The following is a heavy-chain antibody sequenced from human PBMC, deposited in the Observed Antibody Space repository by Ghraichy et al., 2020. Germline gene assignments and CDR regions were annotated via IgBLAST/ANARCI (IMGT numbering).Heavy chain of an antibody. J-gene: IGHJ5*02. D-gene: IGHD2-2*01. V-gene: IGHV4-34*01. CDR1: GGSFSGYY. CDR2: INHSGST. Sequence: ETLSLTCAVYGGSFSGYYWSWIRQPPGKGLEWIGEINHSGSTNYNPSLKSRVTISVDTSKNQFSLKLSSVTAADTAVYYCARVGCSSTSCYSPLFDPWGQGTLVTVSS. CDR3: ARVGCSSTSCYSPLFDP.